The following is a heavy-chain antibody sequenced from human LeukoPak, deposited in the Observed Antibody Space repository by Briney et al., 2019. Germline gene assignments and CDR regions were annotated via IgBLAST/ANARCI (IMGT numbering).Heavy chain of an antibody. CDR1: GFTFSGSA. J-gene: IGHJ4*02. CDR3: AMTSSIAVAALLDY. V-gene: IGHV3-73*01. Sequence: PGGSLRLSCAASGFTFSGSAMHWVRQASGKGLEWVGRIRSKANSYATAYAASVKGRFTISRDDSKNTAYLQMNSLRAEDTAVYYCAMTSSIAVAALLDYWGQGTLVTVSS. CDR2: IRSKANSYAT. D-gene: IGHD6-19*01.